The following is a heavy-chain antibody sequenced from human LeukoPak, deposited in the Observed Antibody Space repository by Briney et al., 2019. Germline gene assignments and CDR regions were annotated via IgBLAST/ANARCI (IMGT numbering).Heavy chain of an antibody. V-gene: IGHV3-23*01. CDR3: AKAISTSFWYYFDY. CDR2: LSASGGAT. Sequence: GGSLRLSCAASGFTFSSYAMNWVRQAPGKGLEWVSALSASGGATHCADSVKGRFTISRDNSKNTLYLQVNSLRAEDTAVYYCAKAISTSFWYYFDYWGQGALVTVSS. J-gene: IGHJ4*02. D-gene: IGHD2-2*01. CDR1: GFTFSSYA.